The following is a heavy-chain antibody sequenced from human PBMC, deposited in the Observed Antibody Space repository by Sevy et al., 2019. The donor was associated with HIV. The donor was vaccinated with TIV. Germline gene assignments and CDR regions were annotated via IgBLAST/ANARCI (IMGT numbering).Heavy chain of an antibody. CDR3: ARAQYYDFWSGYLPRGTMDV. V-gene: IGHV3-74*01. CDR2: INSDGSST. D-gene: IGHD3-3*01. Sequence: GGSLRLSCAASGFTFSSYWMHWVRQAPGKGLVWVSHINSDGSSTSYADSVKGRFTISRDNAKNTLYLQMNSLRAEDTAVYYCARAQYYDFWSGYLPRGTMDVWGQGTTVTVSS. CDR1: GFTFSSYW. J-gene: IGHJ6*02.